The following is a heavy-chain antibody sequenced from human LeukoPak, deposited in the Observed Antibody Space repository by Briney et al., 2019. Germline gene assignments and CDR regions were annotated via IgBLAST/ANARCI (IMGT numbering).Heavy chain of an antibody. D-gene: IGHD3-16*01. CDR2: IYYSGST. Sequence: PSETLSLTCTVSGGSISSSSYYWGWIRQPPGKGLEWIGSIYYSGSTYYNPSLKSRVTISVDTSKNQFSLKLSPVTAADTAVYYCARRRYDYIWGSYSGSIDYWGQGTLVTVSS. CDR1: GGSISSSSYY. CDR3: ARRRYDYIWGSYSGSIDY. J-gene: IGHJ4*02. V-gene: IGHV4-39*01.